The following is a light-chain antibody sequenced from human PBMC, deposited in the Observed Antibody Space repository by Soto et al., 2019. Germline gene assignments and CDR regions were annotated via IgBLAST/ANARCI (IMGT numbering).Light chain of an antibody. V-gene: IGLV2-14*03. CDR2: DVS. CDR1: SSDVGGYDF. Sequence: QSALTQPASVSGSPGQLITISCTGTSSDVGGYDFVSWYQQHPGKAPKLMIFDVSIRPSGVSDRFSGSKSGNTASLTISGLQPEDEADYYCSSYTGSGTDVFGTGTKLTVL. J-gene: IGLJ1*01. CDR3: SSYTGSGTDV.